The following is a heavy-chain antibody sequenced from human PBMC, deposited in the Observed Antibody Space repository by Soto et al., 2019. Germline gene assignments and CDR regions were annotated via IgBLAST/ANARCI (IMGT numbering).Heavy chain of an antibody. CDR1: GFTFSRYG. D-gene: IGHD3-9*01. V-gene: IGHV3-48*02. Sequence: GGSLRLSCAASGFTFSRYGMNWVRQAPGKGLEWVSYISSSSTIIYYADSVKGRFTVSRDNAKNSLYLQMNSLKDEDTAVYYCARDADILTGSDAFDIWGEGTMVTVSS. J-gene: IGHJ3*02. CDR2: ISSSSTII. CDR3: ARDADILTGSDAFDI.